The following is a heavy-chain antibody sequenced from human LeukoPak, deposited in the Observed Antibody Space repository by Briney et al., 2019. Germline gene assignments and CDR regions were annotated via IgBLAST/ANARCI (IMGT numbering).Heavy chain of an antibody. CDR1: GYTFSSHG. CDR3: AKGGIAVAVHFDY. V-gene: IGHV3-23*01. CDR2: INGAGDNT. D-gene: IGHD6-19*01. J-gene: IGHJ4*02. Sequence: GGSLRLSCAASGYTFSSHGLTWVRQAPGKGLEWVSTINGAGDNTYYADSVKGRFTISRDNSKNTLYLQMNSLRAEDTAVYYCAKGGIAVAVHFDYWGQGTLVTVSS.